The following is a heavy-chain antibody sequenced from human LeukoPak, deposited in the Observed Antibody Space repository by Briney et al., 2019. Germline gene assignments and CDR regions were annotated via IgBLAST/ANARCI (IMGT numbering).Heavy chain of an antibody. Sequence: SETLSLTCTVSGGSISSYYWSWIRQPAGKGLEWIGRIYTSGSTNYNPSLKSRVTMSVDTSKNQFSLKLSSVTAADTAVNYCARGLYSSGWYGEVFDYWGQGTLVTVSS. D-gene: IGHD6-19*01. CDR3: ARGLYSSGWYGEVFDY. V-gene: IGHV4-4*07. CDR2: IYTSGST. J-gene: IGHJ4*02. CDR1: GGSISSYY.